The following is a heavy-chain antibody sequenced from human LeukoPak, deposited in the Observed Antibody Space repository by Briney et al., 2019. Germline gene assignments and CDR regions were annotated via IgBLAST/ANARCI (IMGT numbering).Heavy chain of an antibody. J-gene: IGHJ4*02. Sequence: SETLSLTCAVYGGSFSGYYWSWIRQPPGKGLEWIGEINHSGSTNYNPSLKSRVTISVDTSKNQFSLKLSSVTAADTAVYYCARGSEYTSSTNYYFDYWGQGTLVTVSS. CDR1: GGSFSGYY. CDR3: ARGSEYTSSTNYYFDY. CDR2: INHSGST. V-gene: IGHV4-34*01. D-gene: IGHD6-6*01.